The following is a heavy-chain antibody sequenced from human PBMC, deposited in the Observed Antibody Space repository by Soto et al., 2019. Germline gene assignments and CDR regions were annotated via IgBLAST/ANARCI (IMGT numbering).Heavy chain of an antibody. D-gene: IGHD4-17*01. CDR2: VYYSGTT. CDR3: ARASMTTIAMDV. J-gene: IGHJ6*02. V-gene: IGHV4-59*01. Sequence: SETLSLTCTVSNGSISDYYWTWIRQPPGKGLEWIGYVYYSGTTNYNPSLKRRITMSVDTSKIQFSLKLTSVTAADTAVYYCARASMTTIAMDVWGQGTTVTVSS. CDR1: NGSISDYY.